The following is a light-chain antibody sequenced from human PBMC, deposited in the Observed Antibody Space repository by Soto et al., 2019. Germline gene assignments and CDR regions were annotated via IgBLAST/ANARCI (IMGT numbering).Light chain of an antibody. CDR3: QQANAYPLT. Sequence: DIQLTQSPSSVSASIGDRVTMTCRASQGVTKWLAWYQQKPGKVPKLLIYTASTLQSGVPSRFSASGFGTDFTLTISSLQPEDFATYYCQQANAYPLTFGGGTKVEIK. V-gene: IGKV1-12*01. CDR1: QGVTKW. J-gene: IGKJ4*01. CDR2: TAS.